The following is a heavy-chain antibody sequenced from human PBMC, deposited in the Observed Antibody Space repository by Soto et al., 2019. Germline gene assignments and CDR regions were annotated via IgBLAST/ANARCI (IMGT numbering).Heavy chain of an antibody. J-gene: IGHJ1*01. D-gene: IGHD2-2*01. V-gene: IGHV3-33*01. CDR2: IWYDGSNK. Sequence: GGSLRLSCAASGFTFSSYGMHWVRQAPGKGLEWVAVIWYDGSNKYYADSVKGRFTISRDNSKNTLYLQMNSLRAEDTAVYYCARPTVVLALQYHLSDWGQDTLVTVAS. CDR3: ARPTVVLALQYHLSD. CDR1: GFTFSSYG.